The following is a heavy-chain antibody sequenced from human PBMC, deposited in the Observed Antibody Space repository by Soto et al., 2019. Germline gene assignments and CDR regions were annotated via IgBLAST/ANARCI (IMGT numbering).Heavy chain of an antibody. D-gene: IGHD4-4*01. V-gene: IGHV1-69*02. CDR3: ASGLPRTTTEESGYYYYMDV. CDR1: GGIFSRYT. Sequence: QVQLVQSGAEVKKPGSSVKVSCKVSGGIFSRYTITWVRQAPGQGLEWMGRIIPILGVANYAEKFQDRVTITADKSTSTAYMELRSLRSEDTALYFCASGLPRTTTEESGYYYYMDVWGEGTTVTVSS. CDR2: IIPILGVA. J-gene: IGHJ6*03.